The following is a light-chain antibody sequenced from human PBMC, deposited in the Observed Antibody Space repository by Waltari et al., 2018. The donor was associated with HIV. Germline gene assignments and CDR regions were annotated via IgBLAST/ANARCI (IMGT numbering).Light chain of an antibody. CDR3: SSYTDTGSLL. CDR1: TSDIGIYDI. J-gene: IGLJ2*01. Sequence: QSALTQPASVSGSPGQSITISCTGATSDIGIYDIVSWYHNYPGKAPRLMIFCVNHRPSGISNRFSGSKSGNTASLTISALQGDDEADYYCSSYTDTGSLLFGGGTKLTVL. V-gene: IGLV2-14*01. CDR2: CVN.